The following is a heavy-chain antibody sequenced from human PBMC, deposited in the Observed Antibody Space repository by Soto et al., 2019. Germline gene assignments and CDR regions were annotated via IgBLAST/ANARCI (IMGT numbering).Heavy chain of an antibody. J-gene: IGHJ6*02. CDR2: INPRHGDK. CDR1: GYTFVDHY. D-gene: IGHD2-21*02. Sequence: DSVKVSCKPSGYTFVDHYLYRVRQAHGQGLEWMGWINPRHGDKRYAQKLQGRVTMTRDTTITTTYMDLSALTSDDTAVYYCASGEVTRIEVMDVWGPGTTVTVSS. CDR3: ASGEVTRIEVMDV. V-gene: IGHV1-2*02.